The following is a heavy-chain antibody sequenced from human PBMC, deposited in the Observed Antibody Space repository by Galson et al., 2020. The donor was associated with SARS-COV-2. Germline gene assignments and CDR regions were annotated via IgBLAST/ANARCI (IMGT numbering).Heavy chain of an antibody. Sequence: SGPTLAQPTQPLTLTSTFPGFSLSTSPVGVGWIRQPPGKALEWLAPTHPKEDKPHSPSLKRRLTITKDTSKNQVVLTMTNMDPVETAKYYCAHRREVAYVGVITLRGNFDYGGQGTLVAVPS. CDR3: AHRREVAYVGVITLRGNFDY. CDR2: THPKEDK. V-gene: IGHV2-5*01. J-gene: IGHJ4*02. CDR1: GFSLSTSPVG. D-gene: IGHD3-22*01.